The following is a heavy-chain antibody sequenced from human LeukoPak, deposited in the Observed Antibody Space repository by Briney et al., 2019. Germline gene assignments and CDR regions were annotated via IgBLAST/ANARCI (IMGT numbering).Heavy chain of an antibody. CDR3: ARAEGYYDSSGNDAFDI. J-gene: IGHJ3*02. CDR1: GFIFSNYW. V-gene: IGHV3-74*01. Sequence: GGSLRLSCAASGFIFSNYWMHWVRQAPGKGLVWVSRINGDGSSVSYADSVKGRFTISRDNTKNTLYLQMNSLRAEDTAVYYCARAEGYYDSSGNDAFDIWGQGTMVTVSS. CDR2: INGDGSSV. D-gene: IGHD3-22*01.